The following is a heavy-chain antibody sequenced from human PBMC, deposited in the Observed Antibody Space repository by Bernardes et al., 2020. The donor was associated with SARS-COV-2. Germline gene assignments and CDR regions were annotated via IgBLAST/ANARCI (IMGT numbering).Heavy chain of an antibody. Sequence: GGSLSLPCSASGFTLSNYALHLVRPAPGKGLELVALISYYGSNKYHADSVKGRFTISRDNSKNTLYLQMNSLRAEDTDVYYCARGYGGNYYYGMDVWGQGTTVTVSS. J-gene: IGHJ6*02. V-gene: IGHV3-30*16. D-gene: IGHD2-15*01. CDR1: GFTLSNYA. CDR3: ARGYGGNYYYGMDV. CDR2: ISYYGSNK.